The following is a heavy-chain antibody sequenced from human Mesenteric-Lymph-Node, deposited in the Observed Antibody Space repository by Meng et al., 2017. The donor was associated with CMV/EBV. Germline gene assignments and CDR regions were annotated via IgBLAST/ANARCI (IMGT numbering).Heavy chain of an antibody. D-gene: IGHD2-8*01. CDR2: IKEDGSEK. CDR3: ARGGIDCSNAMCSLYYYFYGMDV. V-gene: IGHV3-7*01. J-gene: IGHJ6*02. Sequence: GESLKISCAASGFTSSRYSMSWVRQAPGKGLEWVANIKEDGSEKHYVNSVKGRFSISRDNAKNSLYLQMNSLRAEDTAVYYCARGGIDCSNAMCSLYYYFYGMDVWGQGTTVTVS. CDR1: GFTSSRYS.